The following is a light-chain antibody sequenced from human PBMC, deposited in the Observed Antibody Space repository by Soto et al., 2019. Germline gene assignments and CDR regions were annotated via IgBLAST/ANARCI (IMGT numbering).Light chain of an antibody. J-gene: IGKJ1*01. CDR3: QQYYRPWS. Sequence: DIVMTQSPDSLAVSLGERATINCKSSQSVLYSSNNKNYLAWYQQKPGQPPKLIIYWASTRESGVPDRFSGSGSGTDFTLTISSLQAEDVAVYYCQQYYRPWSFGQGTKVEIK. CDR1: QSVLYSSNNKNY. V-gene: IGKV4-1*01. CDR2: WAS.